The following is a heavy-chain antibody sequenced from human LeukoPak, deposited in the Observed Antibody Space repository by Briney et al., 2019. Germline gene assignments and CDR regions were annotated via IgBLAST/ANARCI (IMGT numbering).Heavy chain of an antibody. CDR3: ARHDFYSNYPHNWFDP. D-gene: IGHD4-11*01. CDR2: FYHSGNS. V-gene: IGHV4-38-2*01. Sequence: SETLSLTCAVSGYPISSGYYWGWIRQPPGKGLEWIGSFYHSGNSYYNPSLKSRVSISVDTSENQFSLNLSSVTAADTALYYCARHDFYSNYPHNWFDPWGQGTLVTVSS. CDR1: GYPISSGYY. J-gene: IGHJ5*02.